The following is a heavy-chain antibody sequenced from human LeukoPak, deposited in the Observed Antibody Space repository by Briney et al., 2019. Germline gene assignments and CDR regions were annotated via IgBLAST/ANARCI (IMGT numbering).Heavy chain of an antibody. CDR1: GGSISSYY. CDR3: ARGGYDYVWGSYRYTLFDY. J-gene: IGHJ4*02. D-gene: IGHD3-16*02. CDR2: IYYSGST. V-gene: IGHV4-59*01. Sequence: SETLSLTCTVSGGSISSYYWSWIRQPPGKGLEWIGYIYYSGSTNYNPSLKSRVTISVDTSKNQFFLKLSSVTAADTAVYYCARGGYDYVWGSYRYTLFDYWGQGTLVTVSS.